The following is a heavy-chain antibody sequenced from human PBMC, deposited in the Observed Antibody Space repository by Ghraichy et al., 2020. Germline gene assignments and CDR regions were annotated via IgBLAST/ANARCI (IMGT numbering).Heavy chain of an antibody. D-gene: IGHD2-15*01. Sequence: GSLRLSCAASGFTFISYSMDWVRQAPGKGLGWVAYIDSSSSYIYYADSVKGRFTISRDNAKNSLFLQMNSLRADDTAVYYCARDPGYCSGGNCYNDAFDIWGQGTMVTVSS. CDR2: IDSSSSYI. J-gene: IGHJ3*02. V-gene: IGHV3-21*01. CDR1: GFTFISYS. CDR3: ARDPGYCSGGNCYNDAFDI.